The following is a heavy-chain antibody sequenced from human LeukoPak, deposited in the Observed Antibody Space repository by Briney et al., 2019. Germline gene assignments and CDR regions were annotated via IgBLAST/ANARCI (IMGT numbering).Heavy chain of an antibody. J-gene: IGHJ3*02. Sequence: PSETLSLTCTVSGVSISSGSYFWSSIRQPAGKGLGWIGRISTSGSTNYNPSLKSRVTISVDTSKNQFSLKLSSVTAADTAVYYCARDGYCSSTSCYDAFDIWGQGTMVTVSS. V-gene: IGHV4-61*02. CDR1: GVSISSGSYF. D-gene: IGHD2-2*03. CDR3: ARDGYCSSTSCYDAFDI. CDR2: ISTSGST.